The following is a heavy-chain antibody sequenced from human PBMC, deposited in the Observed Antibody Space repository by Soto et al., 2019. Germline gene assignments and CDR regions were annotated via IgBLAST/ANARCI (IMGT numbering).Heavy chain of an antibody. Sequence: QVQLVQSGAEVKKPGSSVTVSCKASGGTFSSYTISWVRQAPGQGLEWMGGIIPIFGTANYAQKFQGRVTSTADESTRPAYMELSSLRSEDTAVYYCARGNHRWLQLWYFDLWGRGTLVTVSS. CDR3: ARGNHRWLQLWYFDL. D-gene: IGHD5-12*01. V-gene: IGHV1-69*12. CDR1: GGTFSSYT. CDR2: IIPIFGTA. J-gene: IGHJ2*01.